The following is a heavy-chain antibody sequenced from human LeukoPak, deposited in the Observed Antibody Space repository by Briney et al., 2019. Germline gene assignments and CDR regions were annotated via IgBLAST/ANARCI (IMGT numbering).Heavy chain of an antibody. Sequence: GGSLRLSCAASGFTFSSYSMNWVRQAPGKGLDWVSSISSSSSYIYYADSVKGRFTISRDNAKNSLYLQMNSLRAEDTAVYYCARRSIAAAGKLDYWGQGTLVTVSS. CDR2: ISSSSSYI. CDR1: GFTFSSYS. J-gene: IGHJ4*02. CDR3: ARRSIAAAGKLDY. V-gene: IGHV3-21*01. D-gene: IGHD6-13*01.